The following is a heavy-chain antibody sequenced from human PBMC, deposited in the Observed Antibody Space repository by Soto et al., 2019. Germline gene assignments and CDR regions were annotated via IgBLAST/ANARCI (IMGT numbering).Heavy chain of an antibody. J-gene: IGHJ2*01. Sequence: QVQLQQWGAGPLRPLETLSLTCGVSGGSFSGYYWAWIRQSPGKGLEWIGEINDRGSINYNPCLKSRVSISVDTSKNPYSLNLRSVTAAHPAVYYCARESHDILTGPPWVWYFDLWGRGTLVTVSS. CDR2: INDRGSI. CDR3: ARESHDILTGPPWVWYFDL. D-gene: IGHD3-9*01. CDR1: GGSFSGYY. V-gene: IGHV4-34*01.